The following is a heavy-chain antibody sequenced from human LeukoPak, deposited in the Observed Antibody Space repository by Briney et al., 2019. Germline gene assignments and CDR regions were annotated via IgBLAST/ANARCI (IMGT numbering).Heavy chain of an antibody. Sequence: ASVKVSCKASGYTFTSYDINWVRQATGQGLEWMGWMNPNSGNTGYAQKFQGRVTITRNTSISTAYMELRSLRSDDTAVYYCARRGVAVAGEYFDYWGQGTLVTVSS. CDR1: GYTFTSYD. CDR2: MNPNSGNT. V-gene: IGHV1-8*03. CDR3: ARRGVAVAGEYFDY. J-gene: IGHJ4*02. D-gene: IGHD6-19*01.